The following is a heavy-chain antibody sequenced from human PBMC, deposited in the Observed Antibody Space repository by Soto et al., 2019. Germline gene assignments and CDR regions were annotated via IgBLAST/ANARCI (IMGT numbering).Heavy chain of an antibody. CDR3: VRPALGYSSSWYKF. D-gene: IGHD6-13*01. V-gene: IGHV1-3*01. J-gene: IGHJ4*02. CDR1: GYTFTSYA. CDR2: INAGNGNT. Sequence: ASVKVSCKASGYTFTSYAMHWVRQAPGQRLEWMGWINAGNGNTKYSQKFQGRVTITRDTSASTAYMELSSLRSEDTAVYYCVRPALGYSSSWYKFWGQGTLVTSPQ.